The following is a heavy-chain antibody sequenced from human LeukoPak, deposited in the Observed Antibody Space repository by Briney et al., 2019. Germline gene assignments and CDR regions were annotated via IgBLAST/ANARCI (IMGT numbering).Heavy chain of an antibody. J-gene: IGHJ5*02. CDR2: VDYRGST. CDR1: GGSIKSTTTFY. D-gene: IGHD3-10*01. V-gene: IGHV4-39*01. CDR3: ARHTHDYGSGSSSEFDP. Sequence: SETLSLTCAVSGGSIKSTTTFYWGWIRQPPGKGLEWIGSVDYRGSTYYTSSLQNRLTISVDTSKNHFSLKLTSLTAADTAVYYCARHTHDYGSGSSSEFDPWGQGTLVTVSS.